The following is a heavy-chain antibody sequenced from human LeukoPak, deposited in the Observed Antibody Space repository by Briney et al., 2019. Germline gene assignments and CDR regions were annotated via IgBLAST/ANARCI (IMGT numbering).Heavy chain of an antibody. Sequence: GGSLRLSCAASGFTFSSYAMNWVRQAPGKGLEWVSVISGSGGNTYYTDSVKGRFTISRDNSKNTLYLQMNSLRVEDTAIYYCAKSFWGGVYDAFDIWGQGTMVTVSS. CDR1: GFTFSSYA. CDR2: ISGSGGNT. D-gene: IGHD2-8*02. V-gene: IGHV3-23*01. CDR3: AKSFWGGVYDAFDI. J-gene: IGHJ3*02.